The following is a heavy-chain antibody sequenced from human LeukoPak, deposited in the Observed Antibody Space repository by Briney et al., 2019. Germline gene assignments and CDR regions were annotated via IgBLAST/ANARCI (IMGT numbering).Heavy chain of an antibody. CDR2: ISGSGGGT. Sequence: GGSLRLYCAASGFTFSSYAVSWVRQAPGKGLEWVSAISGSGGGTYYADSVKGRFTISRDNSKNTVYLQMNSLSTEDTAVYYCAKTTTGYSSGRYPGWPVDYWGQGTLVTVSS. CDR3: AKTTTGYSSGRYPGWPVDY. V-gene: IGHV3-23*01. J-gene: IGHJ4*02. CDR1: GFTFSSYA. D-gene: IGHD6-19*01.